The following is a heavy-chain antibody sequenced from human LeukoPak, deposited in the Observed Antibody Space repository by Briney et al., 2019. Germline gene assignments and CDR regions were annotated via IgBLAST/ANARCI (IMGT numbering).Heavy chain of an antibody. J-gene: IGHJ4*02. CDR1: GFTFSSYA. CDR3: AKGGGNIMVYYFDY. V-gene: IGHV3-23*01. D-gene: IGHD3/OR15-3a*01. Sequence: PGGSLRLSCAASGFTFSSYAMNWVRQAPGKGLEWVSAISANGGRTYYADSVKGRFTISRDNSKNTLFLQTNSLRAEDTAVYYCAKGGGNIMVYYFDYWGQGTLVTVSS. CDR2: ISANGGRT.